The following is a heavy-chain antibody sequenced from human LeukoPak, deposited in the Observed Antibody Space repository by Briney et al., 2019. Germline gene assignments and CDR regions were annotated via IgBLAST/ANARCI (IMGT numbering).Heavy chain of an antibody. J-gene: IGHJ4*02. V-gene: IGHV3-11*01. Sequence: TGGSLRLSCAASGFTFSDYYMSWIRQAPGKGLEWVSYISSSGSTIYYADSVKGRFTISRDNAKNSLYLQMNSLRAEDTAVYYCARDARQQLVERFDYWGQGTLDTVSS. D-gene: IGHD6-13*01. CDR1: GFTFSDYY. CDR2: ISSSGSTI. CDR3: ARDARQQLVERFDY.